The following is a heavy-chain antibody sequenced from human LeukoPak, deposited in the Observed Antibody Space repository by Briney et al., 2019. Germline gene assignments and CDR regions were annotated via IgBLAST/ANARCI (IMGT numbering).Heavy chain of an antibody. CDR2: ISYDGSNS. J-gene: IGHJ3*02. D-gene: IGHD3/OR15-3a*01. CDR1: GFIFSTYA. CDR3: ARVHRTGWVVDAFDI. V-gene: IGHV3-30-3*01. Sequence: PGGSLRLSCAASGFIFSTYAMHWVRQAPGTCLEWVAVISYDGSNSYYADSVKGRFTISRDNSKNTLYLQMNSLRPEDTAVYYCARVHRTGWVVDAFDIWGQGPMVTVSS.